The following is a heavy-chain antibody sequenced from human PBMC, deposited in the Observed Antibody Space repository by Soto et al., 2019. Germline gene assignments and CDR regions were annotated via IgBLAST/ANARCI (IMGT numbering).Heavy chain of an antibody. CDR2: IFYSGTT. V-gene: IGHV4-39*01. D-gene: IGHD3-22*01. CDR3: ARHYYDSSGYPAPYYHGMDV. CDR1: GGSISSSGYY. Sequence: LSLTCTVSGGSISSSGYYWGWIRQSPGKGLEWIGTIFYSGTTYYNPSLESRITISQDTSNNQFSLKLTSVTAADTAVYYCARHYYDSSGYPAPYYHGMDVWGQGTTVTVS. J-gene: IGHJ6*02.